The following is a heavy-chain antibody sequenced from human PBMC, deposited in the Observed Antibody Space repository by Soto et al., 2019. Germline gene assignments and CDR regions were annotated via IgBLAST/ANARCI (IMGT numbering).Heavy chain of an antibody. Sequence: PGGSLRLSCAASGFTFSSYSMNWVRQAPGKGLEWVSSISSSSSYIYYADSVKGRFTISRDNAKNSLYLQMNSLRAEDTAVYYCATGSYGSGSSNGYYGMDVWGQGTTVTVSS. J-gene: IGHJ6*02. CDR1: GFTFSSYS. V-gene: IGHV3-21*01. CDR3: ATGSYGSGSSNGYYGMDV. CDR2: ISSSSSYI. D-gene: IGHD3-10*01.